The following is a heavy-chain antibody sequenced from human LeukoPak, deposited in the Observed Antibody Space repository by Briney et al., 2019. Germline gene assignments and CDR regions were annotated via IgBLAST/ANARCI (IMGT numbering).Heavy chain of an antibody. CDR3: AREEISDDFWSDYPPVGYMDV. J-gene: IGHJ6*03. CDR1: GGSFSDYY. CDR2: INHSGST. D-gene: IGHD3-3*01. Sequence: SETLSLTCAVYGGSFSDYYWIWLRQPPGKGLEWIGEINHSGSTNYNPSLKSRVTISVDTSKNQFSLKLSSVTAADTALYYCAREEISDDFWSDYPPVGYMDVWGKGTPVTVSS. V-gene: IGHV4-34*01.